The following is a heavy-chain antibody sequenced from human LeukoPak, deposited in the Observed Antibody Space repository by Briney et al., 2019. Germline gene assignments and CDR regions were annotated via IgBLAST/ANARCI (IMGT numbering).Heavy chain of an antibody. CDR2: INSDGGIT. D-gene: IGHD5-12*01. CDR1: GFTFSSYW. CDR3: ARVRATFSPHFDN. J-gene: IGHJ4*02. V-gene: IGHV3-74*01. Sequence: GGSLRLSCAASGFTFSSYWMHWVRLAPGKGLMWVSRINSDGGITNYADSVKGRFTISRDNAKNTLYLQMNSLRAEDTAVYYCARVRATFSPHFDNWGQGTLVTVSS.